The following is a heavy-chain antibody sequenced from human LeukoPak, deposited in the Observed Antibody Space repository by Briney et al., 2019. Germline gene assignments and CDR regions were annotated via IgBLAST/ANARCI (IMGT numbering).Heavy chain of an antibody. V-gene: IGHV4-59*12. CDR2: IYYSGST. D-gene: IGHD4-17*01. CDR1: GGSISSYY. CDR3: ASKLYGDYRGFDY. Sequence: PSETLSLTCTVSGGSISSYYWSWIRQPPGKGLEWIGCIYYSGSTNYNPSLKSRVTISVDTSKNQFSLKLSSVTAADTAVYYCASKLYGDYRGFDYWGQGTLVTVSS. J-gene: IGHJ4*02.